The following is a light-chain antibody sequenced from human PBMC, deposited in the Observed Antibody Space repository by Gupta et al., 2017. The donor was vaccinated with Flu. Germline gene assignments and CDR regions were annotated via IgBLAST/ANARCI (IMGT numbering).Light chain of an antibody. Sequence: ELGMTQSPATLSVSPGERATLSCRASQSVSSNLAWYQQKPGQAPRLLIYGASTRATGIPARFSGSGSGTEFTLTISSLQSEDFAVYYCQQYKNWPRTFGQGTKLEIQ. V-gene: IGKV3-15*01. J-gene: IGKJ2*01. CDR1: QSVSSN. CDR3: QQYKNWPRT. CDR2: GAS.